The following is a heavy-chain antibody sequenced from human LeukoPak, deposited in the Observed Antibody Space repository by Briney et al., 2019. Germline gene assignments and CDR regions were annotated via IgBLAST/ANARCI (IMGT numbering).Heavy chain of an antibody. CDR1: GFTFSSYE. CDR2: ISSSGSSI. Sequence: GGSLRLSCAAPGFTFSSYEMNWVRQAPGKGLEWVSYISSSGSSISYADSVKGRFTISRDNAKNSLYLQMNSLRAEDTAVYYCARLQEDYDFWSGSRAWFDPWGQGTLVTVSS. J-gene: IGHJ5*02. V-gene: IGHV3-48*03. CDR3: ARLQEDYDFWSGSRAWFDP. D-gene: IGHD3-3*01.